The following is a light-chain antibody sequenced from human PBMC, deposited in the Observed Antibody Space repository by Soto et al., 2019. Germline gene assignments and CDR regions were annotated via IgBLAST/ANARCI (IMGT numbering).Light chain of an antibody. CDR1: QSISSY. V-gene: IGKV1-39*01. CDR2: AAS. Sequence: DIQMTQSPSSLSASVGDRVTITCRASQSISSYLNCYQQKPGKAPKLLIYAASSLQSGVPSRFSGSGSGTDFTLTISSLQPDDFAIYYCQQYYSYPRTFGQGTKVDI. J-gene: IGKJ1*01. CDR3: QQYYSYPRT.